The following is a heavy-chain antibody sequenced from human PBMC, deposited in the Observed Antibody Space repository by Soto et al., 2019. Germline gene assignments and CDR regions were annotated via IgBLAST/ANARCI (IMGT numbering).Heavy chain of an antibody. J-gene: IGHJ4*02. Sequence: GGSLRLSCAVSGVTLTDIWMNWVRQAPGKGPEWVARIKSKTDGGTADYAAPVKGRFIISRDDSENTLYLQMNSLKTEDTAVYYCSHGYYQYFNSWGQGTLVTV. D-gene: IGHD5-18*01. V-gene: IGHV3-15*07. CDR2: IKSKTDGGTA. CDR1: GVTLTDIW. CDR3: SHGYYQYFNS.